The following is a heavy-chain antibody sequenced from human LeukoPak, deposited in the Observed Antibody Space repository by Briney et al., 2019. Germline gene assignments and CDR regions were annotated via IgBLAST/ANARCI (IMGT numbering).Heavy chain of an antibody. CDR2: ISSSSSTI. CDR3: AKDIAVAGYYFDC. J-gene: IGHJ4*02. Sequence: GGSLRLSCVASGFTFSRSSMNWVRQAPGKGLEGVSYISSSSSTIYLADSVKGRFTISRDNAKNSLYLQMNSLRAEDTAVYYCAKDIAVAGYYFDCWGQGTLVTVSS. V-gene: IGHV3-48*04. D-gene: IGHD6-19*01. CDR1: GFTFSRSS.